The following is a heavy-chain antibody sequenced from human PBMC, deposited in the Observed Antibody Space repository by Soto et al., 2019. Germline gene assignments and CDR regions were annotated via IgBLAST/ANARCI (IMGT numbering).Heavy chain of an antibody. J-gene: IGHJ4*02. D-gene: IGHD5-12*01. Sequence: QLQLQESGSGVVRTSETLSLTCTVFGASISYGGFSWSWIRQSPGKGLEWIGYINHFESTYFHPSLKSRLSMSIDRSRKMFSLNLSSVTAADMAVYYCVRGGGYDAFDHWGQGVPVTVSS. CDR1: GASISYGGFS. CDR3: VRGGGYDAFDH. CDR2: INHFEST. V-gene: IGHV4-30-2*06.